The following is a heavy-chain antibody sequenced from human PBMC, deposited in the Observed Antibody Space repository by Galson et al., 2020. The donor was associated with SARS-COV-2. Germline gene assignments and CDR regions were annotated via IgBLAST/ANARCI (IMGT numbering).Heavy chain of an antibody. V-gene: IGHV4-59*01. Sequence: ASETLSLTCTVSGVSIRNYYWSWIRQPPGKGLEWIGSVSHSGNTHYNPSLKSRVTMSVDTSESHLSLHLTSVTAADAAVYYCARSLCYCSGGSCSHQSFNWFDPWGQGTLVTVSS. CDR1: GVSIRNYY. J-gene: IGHJ5*02. CDR3: ARSLCYCSGGSCSHQSFNWFDP. CDR2: VSHSGNT. D-gene: IGHD2-15*01.